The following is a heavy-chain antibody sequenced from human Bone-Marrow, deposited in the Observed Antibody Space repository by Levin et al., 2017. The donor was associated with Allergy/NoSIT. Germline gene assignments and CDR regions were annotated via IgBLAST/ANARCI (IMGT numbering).Heavy chain of an antibody. CDR1: GYTFTSYG. CDR2: ISAYNGNT. CDR3: ARDQYDSSGYYSLFFCY. J-gene: IGHJ4*02. Sequence: ASVKVSCKASGYTFTSYGISWVRQAPGQGLEWMGWISAYNGNTNYAQKLQGRVTMTTDTSTSTAYMELRSLRSDDTAVYYCARDQYDSSGYYSLFFCYWGQGTLVTVSS. V-gene: IGHV1-18*01. D-gene: IGHD3-22*01.